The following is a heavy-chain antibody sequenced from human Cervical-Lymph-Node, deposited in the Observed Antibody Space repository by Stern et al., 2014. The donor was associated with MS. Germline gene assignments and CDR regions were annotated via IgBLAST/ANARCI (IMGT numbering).Heavy chain of an antibody. CDR2: INTAKGDT. CDR3: GRGQQSFDP. D-gene: IGHD6-13*01. V-gene: IGHV1-3*04. CDR1: GYTFTSYA. J-gene: IGHJ5*02. Sequence: QVQLVQSGAEVKKPGASVKVSCKASGYTFTSYAIHWVRQAPGQRLEWMGRINTAKGDTYYSEKFQGRVTFTRDTSANTAYMELFSLTSEDTTVYYCGRGQQSFDPWGQGTLVTVSA.